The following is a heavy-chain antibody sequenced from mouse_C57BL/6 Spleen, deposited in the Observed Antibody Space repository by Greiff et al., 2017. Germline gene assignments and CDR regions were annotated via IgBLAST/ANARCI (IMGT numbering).Heavy chain of an antibody. J-gene: IGHJ2*01. CDR3: AISYYSNYNYFDY. CDR2: IYPGSGST. Sequence: VKLQESGAELVKPGASVKMSCKASGYTFTSYWITWVKQRPGQGLEWIGDIYPGSGSTNYNEKFKSKATLTVDTSSSTAYMQLSSLTSEDSAVYYCAISYYSNYNYFDYWGQGTTLTVSS. CDR1: GYTFTSYW. V-gene: IGHV1-55*01. D-gene: IGHD2-5*01.